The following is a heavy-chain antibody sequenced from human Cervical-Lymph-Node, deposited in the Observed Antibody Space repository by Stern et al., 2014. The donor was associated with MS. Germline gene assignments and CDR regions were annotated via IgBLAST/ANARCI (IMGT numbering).Heavy chain of an antibody. CDR1: GFTFSTRA. Sequence: QVQLVESGGGVVQPGRSLRLSCVASGFTFSTRALHWVRQAPGKGLEWVAVLSYHGKYNYYADSVKGRFTISRDNSKNTLYLQMNSLRSEDTAVYSCASSHYFGAALDYWGLGTLVTVSS. CDR3: ASSHYFGAALDY. CDR2: LSYHGKYN. D-gene: IGHD6-6*01. V-gene: IGHV3-30*01. J-gene: IGHJ4*02.